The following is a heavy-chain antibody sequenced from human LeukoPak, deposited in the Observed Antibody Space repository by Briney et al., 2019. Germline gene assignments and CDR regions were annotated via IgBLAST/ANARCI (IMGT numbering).Heavy chain of an antibody. CDR1: GFSISSYS. V-gene: IGHV3-48*04. J-gene: IGHJ4*02. D-gene: IGHD5-12*01. CDR3: ARDSGSGYDFGY. Sequence: PGGSLRLTCVGSGFSISSYSMNWVRQAPGKGLEWVSYISRSSSTMYYADSVKGRFAISRDNAKNSLYLQMNSLRVEDTAVYYCARDSGSGYDFGYWGQGTLVTVSS. CDR2: ISRSSSTM.